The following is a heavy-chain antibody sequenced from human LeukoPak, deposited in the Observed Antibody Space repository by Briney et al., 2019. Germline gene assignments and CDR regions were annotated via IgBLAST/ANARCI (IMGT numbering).Heavy chain of an antibody. J-gene: IGHJ6*02. Sequence: GGSLRLSCAVSGFTFSDYYMSWIRQAPGKGLEWVSYISSSGTTIYYTDSVKGRFTIFRDNAKNSLYLQMNSLRAEDTAVYYCARGAARDYYYYGMDVWGQGTTVTVSS. CDR3: ARGAARDYYYYGMDV. V-gene: IGHV3-11*01. CDR1: GFTFSDYY. CDR2: ISSSGTTI. D-gene: IGHD6-13*01.